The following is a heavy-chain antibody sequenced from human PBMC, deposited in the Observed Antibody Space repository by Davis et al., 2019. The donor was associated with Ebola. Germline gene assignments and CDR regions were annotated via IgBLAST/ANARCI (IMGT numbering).Heavy chain of an antibody. Sequence: GGSLRLSVGASGIDFTAYSVSGVRQAPGEGLVEVACMTGARGTIYDADSVKGRFTISRDNAKNSLYLQMNSLRAEDTAVYYCARYSSACYATGYYFDYWGQGTLVTVSS. D-gene: IGHD6-25*01. J-gene: IGHJ4*02. V-gene: IGHV3-48*04. CDR2: MTGARGTI. CDR1: GIDFTAYS. CDR3: ARYSSACYATGYYFDY.